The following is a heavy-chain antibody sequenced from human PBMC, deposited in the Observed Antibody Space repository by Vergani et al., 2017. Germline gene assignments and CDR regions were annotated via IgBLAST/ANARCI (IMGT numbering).Heavy chain of an antibody. CDR3: ARVTYDSSGYNHGPAEYFQH. V-gene: IGHV1-18*01. CDR2: ISAYNGNT. Sequence: QVQLVQSGAEVKKPGASVKVSCKASGYTFTSYGISWVRQAPGQGLEWMGWISAYNGNTNYAQKLQGRVTMTTDTSTSTAYMALRSLRSDDTAVYYCARVTYDSSGYNHGPAEYFQHWGQGTLVTVSS. D-gene: IGHD3-22*01. CDR1: GYTFTSYG. J-gene: IGHJ1*01.